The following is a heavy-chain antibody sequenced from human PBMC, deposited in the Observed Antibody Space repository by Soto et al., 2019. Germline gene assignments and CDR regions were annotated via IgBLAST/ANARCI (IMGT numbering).Heavy chain of an antibody. CDR3: ARVKRGSNSARYNYMDV. J-gene: IGHJ6*02. Sequence: QVQLVQSGAVVKKPGASVTLSCKASGYTFSMHYIHWVRQAPGQGLEWMGMIHPTGGITNYAQRFKGRVTLTRDTSTSTVYMELSSLRSEDTALYYCARVKRGSNSARYNYMDVWGQGTTVTVSS. CDR1: GYTFSMHY. V-gene: IGHV1-46*01. CDR2: IHPTGGIT. D-gene: IGHD1-1*01.